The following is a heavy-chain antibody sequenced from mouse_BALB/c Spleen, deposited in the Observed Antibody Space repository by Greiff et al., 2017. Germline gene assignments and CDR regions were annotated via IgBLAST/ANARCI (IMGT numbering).Heavy chain of an antibody. CDR3: ARTSSGLYARDY. D-gene: IGHD3-1*01. J-gene: IGHJ4*01. CDR2: IDPANGNT. Sequence: EVQLQQSGAELVKPGASVKLSCTASGFNIKDTYMHWVKQRPEQGLEWIGRIDPANGNTKYDPKFQGKATITADTSSNTAYLQLSSLTSEDTAVYYCARTSSGLYARDYWGQGTSVTVSS. CDR1: GFNIKDTY. V-gene: IGHV14-3*02.